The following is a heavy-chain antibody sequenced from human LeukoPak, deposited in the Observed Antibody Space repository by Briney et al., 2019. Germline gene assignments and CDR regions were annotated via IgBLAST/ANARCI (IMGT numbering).Heavy chain of an antibody. CDR2: ISGSGGST. V-gene: IGHV3-23*01. D-gene: IGHD1-1*01. J-gene: IGHJ5*02. Sequence: GGSLRLSCAASGFTFSSYAMSWVRQAPGKGLEWVSAISGSGGSTYYADSVKGRFTISRDNSKNTLYLQMNSLRAEDTAVYYCVKDGLERPRYDPWGQGTLVTVSS. CDR1: GFTFSSYA. CDR3: VKDGLERPRYDP.